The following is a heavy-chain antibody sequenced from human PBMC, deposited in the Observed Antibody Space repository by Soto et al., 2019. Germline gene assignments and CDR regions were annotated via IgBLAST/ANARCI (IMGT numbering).Heavy chain of an antibody. CDR2: IWYDGSNK. D-gene: IGHD2-8*01. Sequence: GGSLRLSCAASGFTFSSYGMHWVRQAPGKGLEWVAVIWYDGSNKYYAVSVRGRFTISRDNSKNTLYLQMNSLRAEDTAVYYCARDCTKYHYYGMDVWGQGTTVTVSS. V-gene: IGHV3-33*01. J-gene: IGHJ6*02. CDR3: ARDCTKYHYYGMDV. CDR1: GFTFSSYG.